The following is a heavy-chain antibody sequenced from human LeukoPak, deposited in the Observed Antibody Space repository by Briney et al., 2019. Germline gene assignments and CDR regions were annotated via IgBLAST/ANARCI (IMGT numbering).Heavy chain of an antibody. J-gene: IGHJ4*02. D-gene: IGHD6-19*01. CDR2: IYYSGST. CDR3: ASLYSSGWYRGDY. Sequence: KPSESLCLTCTVSGVSFSSYYLSWSRQSPGKGLEWVGYIYYSGSTNYNTSLKSRVTISVDTSKNQFSLKLSSVTAADTAVYYCASLYSSGWYRGDYWGQGTLVTVSS. CDR1: GVSFSSYY. V-gene: IGHV4-59*01.